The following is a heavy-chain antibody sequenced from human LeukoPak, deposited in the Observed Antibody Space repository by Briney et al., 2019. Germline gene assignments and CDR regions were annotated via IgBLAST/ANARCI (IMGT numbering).Heavy chain of an antibody. J-gene: IGHJ6*02. CDR2: INHSGST. CDR1: GGSFSGYY. D-gene: IGHD5-18*01. V-gene: IGHV4-34*01. CDR3: ARDRLDTAMVLYYYYYGMDV. Sequence: SETLSLTCAVYGGSFSGYYWSWIRQPPGKGLEWIGEINHSGSTNYNPSLKSRVTMSVDTSKNQFSLKLSSVTAADTAVYYCARDRLDTAMVLYYYYYGMDVWGQGTTVTVSS.